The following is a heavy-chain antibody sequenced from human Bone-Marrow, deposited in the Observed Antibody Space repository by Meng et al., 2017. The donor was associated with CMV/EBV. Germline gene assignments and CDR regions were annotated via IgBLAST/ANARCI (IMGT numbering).Heavy chain of an antibody. CDR3: ARGYPPFSRRYGMDV. V-gene: IGHV4-34*01. Sequence: SETLSLTCAVYGGSFSGYYWSWIRQPPGKGLEWIGEINHSGSTNYNPSLKSRVTISVDTSKNQFSLKLSSVTAADTAVYYCARGYPPFSRRYGMDVWGQGTTVTVYS. CDR1: GGSFSGYY. CDR2: INHSGST. J-gene: IGHJ6*01.